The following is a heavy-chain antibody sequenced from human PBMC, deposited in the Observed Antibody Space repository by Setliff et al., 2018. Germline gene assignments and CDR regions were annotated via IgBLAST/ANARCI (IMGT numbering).Heavy chain of an antibody. Sequence: PGGSLRLSCEAFGFTFNNYWMSWVRQAPGKGLEWVANIMQDGGAQYYLDSVKGRFTVSRDNSNNTLYLHMSSLRSDDTAVYYCAREPLWGSHDAFDIWGQGTMVTVS. CDR3: AREPLWGSHDAFDI. CDR1: GFTFNNYW. V-gene: IGHV3-7*03. J-gene: IGHJ3*02. CDR2: IMQDGGAQ. D-gene: IGHD7-27*01.